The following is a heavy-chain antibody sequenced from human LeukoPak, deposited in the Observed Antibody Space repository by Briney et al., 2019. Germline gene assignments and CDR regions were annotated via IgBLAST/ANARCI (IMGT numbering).Heavy chain of an antibody. Sequence: KPSETLSLTCTVSGGSLRGSSYYWGWIRQPPGRGLEWIGSIYYSGSTYYNPSLKSRVTISVDTSKNQFSLKLSSVTAADTAVYYCARVGLDISTHLDYWGQGTLVTVSS. CDR2: IYYSGST. CDR1: GGSLRGSSYY. J-gene: IGHJ4*02. CDR3: ARVGLDISTHLDY. V-gene: IGHV4-39*07. D-gene: IGHD2-2*01.